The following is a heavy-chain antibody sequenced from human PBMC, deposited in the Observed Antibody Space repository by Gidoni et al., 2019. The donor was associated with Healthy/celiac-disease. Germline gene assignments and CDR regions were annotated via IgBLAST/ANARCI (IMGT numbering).Heavy chain of an antibody. CDR1: GFTFSSYG. D-gene: IGHD1-26*01. J-gene: IGHJ4*02. Sequence: QVQLVESGGGVVQPGRSLSFSCAASGFTFSSYGFHWVRQAPGRGREWVAVISYDGSNKYYADSVKGRFTISRDNSKNTLYLQMNSLRAEDTAVYYCATEVGATDWGQGTLVTVSS. CDR3: ATEVGATD. CDR2: ISYDGSNK. V-gene: IGHV3-30*03.